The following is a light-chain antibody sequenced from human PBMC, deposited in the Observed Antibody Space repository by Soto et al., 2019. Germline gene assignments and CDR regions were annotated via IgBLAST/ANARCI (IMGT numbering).Light chain of an antibody. Sequence: QSVLTQPASVSGSPGQSITISCTGTSSDVGGYNYVSWYQQHPGKAPKLMIYEVSNRPSGVSNRFSGSKSGNTASLTISGLQAEAEADYYCSSYTSSSTYVFGTGTQLTVL. CDR1: SSDVGGYNY. J-gene: IGLJ1*01. V-gene: IGLV2-14*01. CDR3: SSYTSSSTYV. CDR2: EVS.